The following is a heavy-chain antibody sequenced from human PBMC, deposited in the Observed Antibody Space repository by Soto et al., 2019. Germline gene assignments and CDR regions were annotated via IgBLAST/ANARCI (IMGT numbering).Heavy chain of an antibody. CDR3: ARELSVDTAMADY. CDR2: ISSSSSYI. CDR1: GFTFSRYS. J-gene: IGHJ4*02. Sequence: EVQLVESGGGLVKPGGSLRLSCAASGFTFSRYSMNWVRQAPGKGLEWVSSISSSSSYIYYADSVKGRFTISRDNAKNSLYLQMNSLRAEDTAVYYCARELSVDTAMADYWGQGTLVTVSS. D-gene: IGHD5-18*01. V-gene: IGHV3-21*01.